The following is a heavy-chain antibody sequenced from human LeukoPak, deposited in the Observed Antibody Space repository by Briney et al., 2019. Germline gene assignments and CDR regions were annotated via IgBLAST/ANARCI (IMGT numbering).Heavy chain of an antibody. CDR1: GGTFSSHA. V-gene: IGHV1-69*01. CDR2: IVPISGIA. D-gene: IGHD2-2*01. CDR3: ARGLQYQLFKALRYYYMDV. J-gene: IGHJ6*03. Sequence: SVKVSCKASGGTFSSHAIAWVRQAPGQGPEWMGGIVPISGIADYAQRFQGRVTITADESTSTAYMELRSLTSDDTAVYYCARGLQYQLFKALRYYYMDVWGEGTTVTVSS.